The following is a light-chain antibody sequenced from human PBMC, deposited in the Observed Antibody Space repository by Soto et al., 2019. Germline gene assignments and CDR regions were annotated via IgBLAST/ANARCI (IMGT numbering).Light chain of an antibody. CDR3: QQNYSTPPYT. CDR2: AAS. V-gene: IGKV1-39*01. CDR1: QSISSY. J-gene: IGKJ2*01. Sequence: DIQMTQSPSSLSSSVGDRVTITCRASQSISSYLIWYQQKPGKAPKLLIYAASSLQSGVPSRFSGSGSGTDFTLTISSLQPDDFATYYCQQNYSTPPYTFGQGTKLEIK.